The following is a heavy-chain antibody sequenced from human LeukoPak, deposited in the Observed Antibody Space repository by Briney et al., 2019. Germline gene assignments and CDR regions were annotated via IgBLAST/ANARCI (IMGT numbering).Heavy chain of an antibody. Sequence: KASETLSLTCTVSGCSVSSYYWGWIRQPAGKGLEWIGRISTSGSTNYNPSLKSRVTMSVDTSKNQFSLKLSSVTAADTSIYFCATSTKVVRPDSWDSWGQGTLVSVSS. CDR1: GCSVSSYY. D-gene: IGHD4-11*01. J-gene: IGHJ4*02. CDR3: ATSTKVVRPDSWDS. V-gene: IGHV4-4*07. CDR2: ISTSGST.